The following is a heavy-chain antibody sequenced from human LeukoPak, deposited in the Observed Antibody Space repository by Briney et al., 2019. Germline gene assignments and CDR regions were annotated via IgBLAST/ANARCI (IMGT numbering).Heavy chain of an antibody. J-gene: IGHJ6*02. CDR3: GRDEDEMDV. CDR1: GYTFTVYY. Sequence: GASVTLSRKASGYTFTVYYMHWVRQAPGQGLEWMGWINLNSGGTNNAQTFRGRVTMTRDTTISTAYKEPAKLRADHTAVYYSGRDEDEMDVCCQGPTAIVS. CDR2: INLNSGGT. V-gene: IGHV1-2*02.